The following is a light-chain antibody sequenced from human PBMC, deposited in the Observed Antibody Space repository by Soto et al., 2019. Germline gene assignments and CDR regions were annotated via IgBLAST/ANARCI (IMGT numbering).Light chain of an antibody. V-gene: IGLV7-43*01. Sequence: TVVTQEPSLTVSPGGTVTLTCASSTGAVTSGYHPNRFQQKPGQAPRALSYSTNNTYSWTPARFSGSLLGGKAALTLSGVQPEDEAEYYCLLNYGGAQVWVFGGGTKLTVL. CDR1: TGAVTSGYH. CDR2: STN. J-gene: IGLJ3*02. CDR3: LLNYGGAQVWV.